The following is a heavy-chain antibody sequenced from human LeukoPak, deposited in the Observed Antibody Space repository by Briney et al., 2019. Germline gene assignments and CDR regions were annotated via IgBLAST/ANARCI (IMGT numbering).Heavy chain of an antibody. V-gene: IGHV3-21*01. CDR3: ARALRVRSGDLNWFDP. D-gene: IGHD3-10*01. J-gene: IGHJ5*02. Sequence: GGSLRLSCAASGFTFSSYAMSWVRQAPGKGLEWVSSISSSSSYIYYADSVKGRFTISRDNAKNSLYLQMNSLRAEDTAVYYCARALRVRSGDLNWFDPWGQGTLVTVSS. CDR1: GFTFSSYA. CDR2: ISSSSSYI.